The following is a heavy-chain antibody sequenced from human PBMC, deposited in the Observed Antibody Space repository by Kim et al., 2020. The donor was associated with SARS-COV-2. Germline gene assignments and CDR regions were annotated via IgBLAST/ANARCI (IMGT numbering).Heavy chain of an antibody. J-gene: IGHJ5*02. CDR3: ARDLRITDNWFVP. Sequence: ANSVKGRFTISRDNSKNTLYLQMNSLRAEDTAVYYCARDLRITDNWFVPWGQGTLVTVSS. D-gene: IGHD1-20*01. V-gene: IGHV3-33*01.